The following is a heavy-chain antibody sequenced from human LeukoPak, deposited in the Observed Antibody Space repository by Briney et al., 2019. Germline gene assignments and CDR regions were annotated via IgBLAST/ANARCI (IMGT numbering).Heavy chain of an antibody. V-gene: IGHV3-7*01. CDR2: INQDGGRI. CDR1: GFTFSSHW. D-gene: IGHD2/OR15-2a*01. Sequence: GGSLRLSCAASGFTFSSHWMNWVRRAPGKGLEWVAIINQDGGRIGYGDSVKGRFTISRDNAQNSLYLQMNNLRAEDTAVYYCVSFYEAYWGRGTLVTVSS. CDR3: VSFYEAY. J-gene: IGHJ4*02.